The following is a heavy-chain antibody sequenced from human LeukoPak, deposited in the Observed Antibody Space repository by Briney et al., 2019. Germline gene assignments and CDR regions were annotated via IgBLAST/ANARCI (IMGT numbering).Heavy chain of an antibody. CDR3: ARNAYDSSGYSYYFDY. CDR2: IYSGGST. J-gene: IGHJ4*02. Sequence: GGSLRLSCAASGFTFSSYSMSWVRQAPGKGLEWVSVIYSGGSTYYADSVKSRFTISRDNSKNTLYLQMNSLRAEDTAVYYCARNAYDSSGYSYYFDYWGQGTLVTVSS. D-gene: IGHD3-22*01. CDR1: GFTFSSYS. V-gene: IGHV3-66*01.